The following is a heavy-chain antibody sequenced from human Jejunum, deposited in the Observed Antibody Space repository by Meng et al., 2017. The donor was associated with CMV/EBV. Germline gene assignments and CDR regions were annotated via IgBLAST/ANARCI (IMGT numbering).Heavy chain of an antibody. D-gene: IGHD1-26*01. Sequence: AQLVQSGPEVKKPGASVRVSCKTSGYTFTDFGISWVRQAPGQGLEWMGWTSAYNTHTNYAQKFQDRFTMTTDTSTNTAYMELRNLRSDDTAIYYCARGTGARNYWGPGTLVTVSS. V-gene: IGHV1-18*01. CDR3: ARGTGARNY. J-gene: IGHJ4*02. CDR2: TSAYNTHT. CDR1: GYTFTDFG.